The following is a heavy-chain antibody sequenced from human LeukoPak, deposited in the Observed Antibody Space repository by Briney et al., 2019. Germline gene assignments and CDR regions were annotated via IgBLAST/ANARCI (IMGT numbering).Heavy chain of an antibody. CDR3: AKVTAGTRHAFDI. J-gene: IGHJ3*02. V-gene: IGHV1-8*01. CDR1: GYTFTSYD. Sequence: ASVKVSCKASGYTFTSYDINWVRQATGQGLEWMGWMNPNSGDTGYAQKFQGRVTMTRNTSINTAYMELSSLRAEDTAVYYCAKVTAGTRHAFDIWGQGTMVTVFS. D-gene: IGHD6-13*01. CDR2: MNPNSGDT.